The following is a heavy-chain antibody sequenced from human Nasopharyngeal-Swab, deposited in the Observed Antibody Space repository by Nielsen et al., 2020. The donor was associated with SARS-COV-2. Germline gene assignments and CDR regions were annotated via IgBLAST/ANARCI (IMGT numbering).Heavy chain of an antibody. D-gene: IGHD3-10*01. CDR3: ARGRGSGRNYYYYMDV. CDR2: IYHSGST. V-gene: IGHV4-38-2*02. J-gene: IGHJ6*03. Sequence: SETLSLTCTVSGYSISSGYYWGWIRQPPGKGLEWFGSIYHSGSTYYNPSLKSRVTISVDTSKNQFSLKLSSVTAADTAVYYCARGRGSGRNYYYYMDVWGKGTTVTVSS. CDR1: GYSISSGYY.